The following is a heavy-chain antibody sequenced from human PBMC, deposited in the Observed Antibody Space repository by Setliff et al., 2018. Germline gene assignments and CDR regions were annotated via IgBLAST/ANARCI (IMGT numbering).Heavy chain of an antibody. Sequence: SETLSLTCTVFGGSISNYYWSWIRQPAGKGLEWIGRIYTSGSTNYNPSLKSRVTMSVDASKNQFSLKLSSVTAADTAVYYCARKGISALSGAFDMWGQGTRVTVS. CDR3: ARKGISALSGAFDM. D-gene: IGHD1-26*01. CDR1: GGSISNYY. V-gene: IGHV4-4*07. J-gene: IGHJ3*02. CDR2: IYTSGST.